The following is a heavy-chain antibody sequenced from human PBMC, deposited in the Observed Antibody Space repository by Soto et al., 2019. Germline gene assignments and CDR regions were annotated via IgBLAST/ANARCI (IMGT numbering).Heavy chain of an antibody. J-gene: IGHJ4*02. D-gene: IGHD5-18*01. Sequence: SETLSLTCTVSGGSISSYYWSWIRQPPGKGLEWIGYIYYSGSTNYNPSLKSRVTISVDTSKNQFSLKLSSVTAADTAVYYCARTMDTAMAPFDYWGQGTLVTVSS. V-gene: IGHV4-59*01. CDR1: GGSISSYY. CDR2: IYYSGST. CDR3: ARTMDTAMAPFDY.